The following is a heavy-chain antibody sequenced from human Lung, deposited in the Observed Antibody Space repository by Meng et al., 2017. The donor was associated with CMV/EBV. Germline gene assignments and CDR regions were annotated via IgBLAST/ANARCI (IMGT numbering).Heavy chain of an antibody. J-gene: IGHJ6*02. CDR2: VNPNSGNT. CDR1: GYTFTNYD. CDR3: ARAWVLVTPVGGPPGVAPVVDHYGMDV. V-gene: IGHV1-8*01. D-gene: IGHD6-13*01. Sequence: ASVXVSXKASGYTFTNYDINWVRQATGHGPEWMGWVNPNSGNTGYAQRFQGRVTMTRDTSTRTAYTELSSLRSDDTAVYYCARAWVLVTPVGGPPGVAPVVDHYGMDVWGQGTXVTVSS.